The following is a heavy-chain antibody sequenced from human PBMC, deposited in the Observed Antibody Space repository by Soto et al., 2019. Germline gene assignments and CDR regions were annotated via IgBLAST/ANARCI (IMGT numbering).Heavy chain of an antibody. CDR1: GFTFSSYA. Sequence: GGSLRLSCAASGFTFSSYATHWVRQAPGKGLEWVAVISYDGSNKYYADSVKGRFTISRDNSKNTLYLQMNSLRAEDTAVYYCATSPHSSSWYGYFQHWGQGTLVTVSS. J-gene: IGHJ1*01. CDR2: ISYDGSNK. CDR3: ATSPHSSSWYGYFQH. V-gene: IGHV3-30-3*01. D-gene: IGHD6-13*01.